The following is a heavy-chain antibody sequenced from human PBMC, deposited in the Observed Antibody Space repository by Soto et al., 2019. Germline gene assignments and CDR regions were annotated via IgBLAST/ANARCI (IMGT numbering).Heavy chain of an antibody. V-gene: IGHV4-39*01. CDR3: ARLEDYVWGSYRSWAFDI. Sequence: SETLSLTCTVSGGSISSSSYYWGWIRQPPGKGLEWIGSIYYSGSTYYNPSLKSRVTISVDTSKNQFSLKLSSVTAADTAVYYCARLEDYVWGSYRSWAFDIWGQGTMVTVSS. D-gene: IGHD3-16*02. CDR2: IYYSGST. J-gene: IGHJ3*02. CDR1: GGSISSSSYY.